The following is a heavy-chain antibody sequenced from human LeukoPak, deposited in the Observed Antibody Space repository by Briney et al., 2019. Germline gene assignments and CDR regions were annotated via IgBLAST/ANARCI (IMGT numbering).Heavy chain of an antibody. CDR2: ISWNSGSI. J-gene: IGHJ4*02. V-gene: IGHV3-9*01. Sequence: GGSLRLSCAASGFTFDDYAMHWVRQAPGKGLECVSGISWNSGSIGYADSVKGRFTISRDNAKNSLYLQMNSLRAEDTALYYCAKEAYYFDYWGQGTLVTVSS. CDR1: GFTFDDYA. CDR3: AKEAYYFDY.